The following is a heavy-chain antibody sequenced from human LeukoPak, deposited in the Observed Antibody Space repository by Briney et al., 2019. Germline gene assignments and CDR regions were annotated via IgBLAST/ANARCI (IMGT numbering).Heavy chain of an antibody. J-gene: IGHJ4*02. CDR1: GYTFTGYY. Sequence: GASVKVSCKASGYTFTGYYIHWVRQAPGQGLEWMVCINPNRGGTNYAQKFQGRVTMTRETSISTAYMELSRLRSDDTAVYYCARETYYYDSSGYPNYWGQGTLVTVSS. D-gene: IGHD3-22*01. CDR3: ARETYYYDSSGYPNY. CDR2: INPNRGGT. V-gene: IGHV1-2*02.